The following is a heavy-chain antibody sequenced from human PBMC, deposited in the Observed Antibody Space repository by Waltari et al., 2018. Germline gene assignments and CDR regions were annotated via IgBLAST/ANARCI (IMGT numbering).Heavy chain of an antibody. V-gene: IGHV4-59*01. CDR2: SYSSGSS. CDR3: ARVLRSAWGVWFDP. D-gene: IGHD3-16*01. J-gene: IGHJ5*02. CDR1: GGSISRSY. Sequence: QVQLQESGPGLVKPSETLSLTCTVSGGSISRSYWSWIRQPPGKGLEWIGYSYSSGSSNYNPSLKSRVTISVDTSKNQFSLKLNSVTAADTAVYYCARVLRSAWGVWFDPWGPGTLVIVSS.